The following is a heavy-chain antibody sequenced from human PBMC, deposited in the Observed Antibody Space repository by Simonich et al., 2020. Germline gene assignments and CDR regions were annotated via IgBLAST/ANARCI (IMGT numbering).Heavy chain of an antibody. V-gene: IGHV4-34*01. CDR3: ARGKGWKNAFDI. CDR2: INNSGST. D-gene: IGHD1-1*01. J-gene: IGHJ3*02. CDR1: GGSFSGYY. Sequence: QVQLQQWGAGLLKPSETLSLTCAVYGGSFSGYYWSWIRQPPGKGLGWIGEINNSGSTNYNPSLKSRVTISVDTSKNQVSLKLSSVTAADTAVYYCARGKGWKNAFDIWGQGTMVTVSS.